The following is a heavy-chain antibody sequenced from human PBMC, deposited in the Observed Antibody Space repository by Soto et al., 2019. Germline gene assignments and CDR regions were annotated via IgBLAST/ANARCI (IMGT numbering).Heavy chain of an antibody. Sequence: GGSMRLSCTASGLTFSSYGMHWVRQAPGKGLEWVAVISYDGSNKFYADSVKGRFTISRDNSENTLYLQMNSLRAEDTAVYYCAKDRQYCSGGSCYYMDVWGKGTTVTVSS. CDR3: AKDRQYCSGGSCYYMDV. J-gene: IGHJ6*03. CDR2: ISYDGSNK. CDR1: GLTFSSYG. V-gene: IGHV3-30*18. D-gene: IGHD2-15*01.